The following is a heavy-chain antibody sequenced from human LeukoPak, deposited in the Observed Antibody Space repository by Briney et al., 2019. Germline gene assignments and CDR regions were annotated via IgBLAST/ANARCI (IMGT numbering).Heavy chain of an antibody. CDR1: GFTFSSYA. V-gene: IGHV3-30-3*01. D-gene: IGHD3/OR15-3a*01. CDR2: ISYDGSNK. Sequence: GRSLRLSCAASGFTFSSYAMHWVRQAPGKGLEWVAVISYDGSNKYYADSVKGRFTISRDNSKNTLYLQMNSLRAEDTAVYYCARAGALIFFDYWGQGTLVTVSS. J-gene: IGHJ4*02. CDR3: ARAGALIFFDY.